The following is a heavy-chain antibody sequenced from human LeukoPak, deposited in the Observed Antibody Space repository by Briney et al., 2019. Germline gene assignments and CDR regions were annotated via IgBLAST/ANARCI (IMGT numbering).Heavy chain of an antibody. Sequence: GESLKISCKGSGYSFTSYWIGWVRQMPGKGLEWMGIIYPGDSDTRYSPSFQGQVTISADKSISTAYLQWSSLKASDTAMYYCARQYYDYVWGSYRMGGSGHTDIWGQGTMVTVSS. J-gene: IGHJ3*02. V-gene: IGHV5-51*01. CDR3: ARQYYDYVWGSYRMGGSGHTDI. CDR2: IYPGDSDT. D-gene: IGHD3-16*02. CDR1: GYSFTSYW.